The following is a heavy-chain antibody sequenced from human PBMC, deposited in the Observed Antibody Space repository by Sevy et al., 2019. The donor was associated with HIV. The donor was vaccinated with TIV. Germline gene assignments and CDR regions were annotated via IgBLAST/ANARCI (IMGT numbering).Heavy chain of an antibody. CDR3: ARALADWGSFHYSS. J-gene: IGHJ4*02. V-gene: IGHV3-7*01. CDR2: IKQDGTDT. D-gene: IGHD3-16*01. CDR1: GFTFSTYW. Sequence: GGSLRLSCAASGFTFSTYWMTWVRQAPGKGLEWVANIKQDGTDTNYVDSVRGRFTISRDNGRNLLYLYMNSLRAEDTAVYFCARALADWGSFHYSSWGRGVLVTVSS.